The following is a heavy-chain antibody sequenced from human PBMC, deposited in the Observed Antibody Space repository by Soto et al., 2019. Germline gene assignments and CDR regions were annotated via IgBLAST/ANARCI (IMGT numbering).Heavy chain of an antibody. CDR2: IIHSEST. J-gene: IGHJ6*02. CDR3: ARDRGGYNWNSYYYYGMDV. D-gene: IGHD1-7*01. V-gene: IGHV4-34*12. CDR1: GGSFSAYY. Sequence: RASETLSLTCAVYGGSFSAYYWSWVRQPPGKGLEWIGEIIHSESTKYNPSLKSRVTISVDTSKNQFSLKLSSVTAADTAVYYCARDRGGYNWNSYYYYGMDVWGQGTTVTVSS.